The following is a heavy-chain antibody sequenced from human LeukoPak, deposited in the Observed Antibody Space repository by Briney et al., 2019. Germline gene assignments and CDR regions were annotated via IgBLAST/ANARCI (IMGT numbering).Heavy chain of an antibody. CDR3: ARADEYRSEYYFDN. CDR1: GFIVSSNY. Sequence: GGSLRLSCAASGFIVSSNYMSWVRQAPGRGLEWVSVIYSGDSTYYADSVKGRFTISRHNSKNTLYLQMNSLRAEDTAVYYCARADEYRSEYYFDNWGPGTLVTVSS. D-gene: IGHD6-6*01. V-gene: IGHV3-53*04. CDR2: IYSGDST. J-gene: IGHJ4*02.